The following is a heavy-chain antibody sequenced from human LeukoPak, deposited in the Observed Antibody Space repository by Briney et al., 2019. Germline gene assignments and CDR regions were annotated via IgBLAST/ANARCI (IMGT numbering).Heavy chain of an antibody. CDR1: GFTVSSNS. D-gene: IGHD4/OR15-4a*01. CDR3: ARRAGAYLHPYDY. Sequence: GGSLRLSCTVSGFTVSSNSMSWVRQAPGKGLEWVSFIYSDNTHYSDSVKGRFTISRDNSKNTLYLQMNSLSAEDTAVYYCARRAGAYLHPYDYWGQGTLVTVSS. CDR2: IYSDNT. V-gene: IGHV3-53*01. J-gene: IGHJ4*02.